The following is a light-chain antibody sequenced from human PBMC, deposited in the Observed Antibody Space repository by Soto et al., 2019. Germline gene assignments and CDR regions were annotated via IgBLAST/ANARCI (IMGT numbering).Light chain of an antibody. CDR1: QSVRSN. CDR3: HQHNXWWT. V-gene: IGKV3-15*01. J-gene: IGKJ1*01. CDR2: GAS. Sequence: EVVMTQSPATLSVSPGERATLSCRASQSVRSNLACYQQKTGQAPRLLIYGASTRAAGIPARFSGSGSGTDFTLPITSLQSEDFGVYYCHQHNXWWTCGQWTKV.